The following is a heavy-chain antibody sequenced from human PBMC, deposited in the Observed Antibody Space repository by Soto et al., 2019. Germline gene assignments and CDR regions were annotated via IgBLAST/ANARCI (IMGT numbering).Heavy chain of an antibody. D-gene: IGHD3-3*01. J-gene: IGHJ4*02. CDR2: IYYSGST. CDR1: GGSISSSSYY. CDR3: AGIRFLEWLPDY. V-gene: IGHV4-39*01. Sequence: QLQLQESGPGRVKPSETLSLTCTVSGGSISSSSYYWGWIRQPPGKGLEWIGSIYYSGSTYYNPSLKSRVTISVDTSKNQFSLKLSSVTAADTAVYYCAGIRFLEWLPDYWGQGTLVTVSS.